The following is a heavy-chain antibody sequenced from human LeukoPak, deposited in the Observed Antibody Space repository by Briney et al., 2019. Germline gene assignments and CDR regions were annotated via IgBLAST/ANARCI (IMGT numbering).Heavy chain of an antibody. CDR2: ISSSSSTI. V-gene: IGHV3-48*04. Sequence: PGGSLRLSCAASGFTFSSYSMSWVRQAPGKGLEWVSYISSSSSTIYYADSVKGRFTISRDNAKNSLYLQMNSLRAEDTAVYYCASLRLNQGYWGQGTLVTVSS. D-gene: IGHD5/OR15-5a*01. J-gene: IGHJ4*02. CDR3: ASLRLNQGY. CDR1: GFTFSSYS.